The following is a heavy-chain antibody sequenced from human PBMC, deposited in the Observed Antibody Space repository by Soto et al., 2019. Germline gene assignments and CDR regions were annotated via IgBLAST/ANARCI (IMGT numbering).Heavy chain of an antibody. CDR1: GGSVNSGTYY. CDR2: INHSGST. V-gene: IGHV4-61*01. Sequence: SETLSLTCAVSGGSVNSGTYYWSWIRQPPGKGLERIGEINHSGSTNYNQSLKNRVTISVDTSKNQFSLKLSSVTAADMAVYYCARPSRSLRYFDWNRNTRALTDAFDIWGQGTMVTVSS. J-gene: IGHJ3*02. D-gene: IGHD3-9*01. CDR3: ARPSRSLRYFDWNRNTRALTDAFDI.